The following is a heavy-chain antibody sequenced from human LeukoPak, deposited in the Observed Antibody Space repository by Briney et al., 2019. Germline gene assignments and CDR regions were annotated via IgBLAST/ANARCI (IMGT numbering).Heavy chain of an antibody. CDR3: ARDPSGRYGVY. Sequence: GGSPRLSCAASGFTFSSYSMNWVRQAPGKGLEWVANIKQDGSEKYYADSVKGRFTISRDNAKNSLYLQMNSLRAEDTAVYYCARDPSGRYGVYWGQGTLVTVSS. V-gene: IGHV3-7*01. D-gene: IGHD1-26*01. J-gene: IGHJ4*02. CDR1: GFTFSSYS. CDR2: IKQDGSEK.